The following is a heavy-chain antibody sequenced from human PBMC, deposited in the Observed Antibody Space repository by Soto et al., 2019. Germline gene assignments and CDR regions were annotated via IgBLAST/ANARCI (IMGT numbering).Heavy chain of an antibody. CDR1: GGSISSDNW. D-gene: IGHD2-2*01. Sequence: SETLSRTCAVSGGSISSDNWWTWVRQPPGEGLEWIGEIHPNGRTNYKPSLKSRITISVDKSENQFSLWLTSVTAADTALYYCATRYCIHTTCYVYWGQGTLVTVSS. CDR3: ATRYCIHTTCYVY. J-gene: IGHJ4*02. V-gene: IGHV4-4*02. CDR2: IHPNGRT.